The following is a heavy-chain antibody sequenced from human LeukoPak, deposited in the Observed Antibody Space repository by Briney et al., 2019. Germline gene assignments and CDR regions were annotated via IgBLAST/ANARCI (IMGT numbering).Heavy chain of an antibody. CDR2: INHSGST. CDR3: ARGSGYYGEDFEY. Sequence: SETLSLTCAVYGGSFSGYYWSWIRQPPGKGLEWIGEINHSGSTNYNPSLKSRVTISLDTSKNQFSLKLSSMTAADTAVYYCARGSGYYGEDFEYWGQGTLVTVSS. CDR1: GGSFSGYY. J-gene: IGHJ4*02. D-gene: IGHD3-22*01. V-gene: IGHV4-34*01.